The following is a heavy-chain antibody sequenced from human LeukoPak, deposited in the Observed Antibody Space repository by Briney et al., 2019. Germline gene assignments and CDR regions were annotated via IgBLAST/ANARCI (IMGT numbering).Heavy chain of an antibody. Sequence: ASVKVSRKASGYTFTSYYMHWVRQAPGQGLEWMGIINPSGGSTSYAQKFQGRVTMTRDTSTSTVYMELSSLRSEDTAVYYCARLGDDYYDSSGYDYWGQGTLVTVSS. CDR2: INPSGGST. V-gene: IGHV1-46*01. CDR3: ARLGDDYYDSSGYDY. CDR1: GYTFTSYY. J-gene: IGHJ4*02. D-gene: IGHD3-22*01.